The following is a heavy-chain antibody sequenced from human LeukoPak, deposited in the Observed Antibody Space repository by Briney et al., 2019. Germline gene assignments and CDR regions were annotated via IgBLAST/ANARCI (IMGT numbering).Heavy chain of an antibody. D-gene: IGHD1-26*01. J-gene: IGHJ4*02. CDR3: ARRGGDSGGYYAAYFDY. V-gene: IGHV3-23*01. Sequence: GGSLRLSCAASGFTFSSYAMSWVRQAPGKGLEWVSAISSTGGSTYYTDSVKGRFTISRDNSKNTLYLQMNSLRAEDTAVYYCARRGGDSGGYYAAYFDYWGQGTLVTVSS. CDR1: GFTFSSYA. CDR2: ISSTGGST.